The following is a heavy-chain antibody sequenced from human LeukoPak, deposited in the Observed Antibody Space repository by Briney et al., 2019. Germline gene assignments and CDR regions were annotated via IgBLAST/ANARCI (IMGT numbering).Heavy chain of an antibody. CDR3: ARDPYNGAYSEGYYYYYMDV. V-gene: IGHV3-21*01. J-gene: IGHJ6*03. Sequence: SGGSLRLSCAAPGITFSNYNMNWVRQAPGKGLEWISSITSSSSYTFYADSVKGRFTISRDNAKNSLYLQMNSLRVEDTAIYYCARDPYNGAYSEGYYYYYMDVWGKGTTVTVSS. D-gene: IGHD1-1*01. CDR2: ITSSSSYT. CDR1: GITFSNYN.